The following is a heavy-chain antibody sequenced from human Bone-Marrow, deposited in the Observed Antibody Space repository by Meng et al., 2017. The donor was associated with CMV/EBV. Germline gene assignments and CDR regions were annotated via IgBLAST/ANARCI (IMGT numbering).Heavy chain of an antibody. CDR1: STSDGYY. CDR2: IYYSGTT. J-gene: IGHJ5*02. Sequence: STSDGYYWSRLRQHPGKGLEWIGYIYYSGTTYNNPSLKSRVAISLDTSKNQFSLNLNSVTAADTAVYYCARVIDCSGGTCYSDWFDPWGQGTLVTVSS. D-gene: IGHD2-15*01. V-gene: IGHV4-31*02. CDR3: ARVIDCSGGTCYSDWFDP.